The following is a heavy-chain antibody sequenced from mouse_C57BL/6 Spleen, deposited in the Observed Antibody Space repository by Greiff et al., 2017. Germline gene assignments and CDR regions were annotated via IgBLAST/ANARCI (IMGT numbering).Heavy chain of an antibody. J-gene: IGHJ3*01. D-gene: IGHD2-3*01. CDR2: IHPNSGST. CDR3: ASARGLLWFAY. CDR1: GYTFTSYW. V-gene: IGHV1-64*01. Sequence: QVQLQQSGAELVKPGASVKLSCKASGYTFTSYWMHWVKQRPGQGLEWIGMIHPNSGSTNYNQKFKSKATLTVDKSSSTAYMQLSSLTSEDAAVYYCASARGLLWFAYWGQGTLVTVSA.